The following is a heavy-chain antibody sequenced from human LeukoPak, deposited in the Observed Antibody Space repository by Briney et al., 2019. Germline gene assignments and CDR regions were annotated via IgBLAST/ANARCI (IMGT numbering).Heavy chain of an antibody. CDR2: IYYSGST. D-gene: IGHD5-12*01. J-gene: IGHJ5*02. CDR3: ARSDVDIVATIRSSSFDP. Sequence: PSETLSLTCTVPGGSISSSSYYWGWIRQPPGKGLEWIGSIYYSGSTYYNPSLKSRVTISVDTSKNQFSLKLSSVTAADTAVYYCARSDVDIVATIRSSSFDPWGQGTLVTVSS. CDR1: GGSISSSSYY. V-gene: IGHV4-39*01.